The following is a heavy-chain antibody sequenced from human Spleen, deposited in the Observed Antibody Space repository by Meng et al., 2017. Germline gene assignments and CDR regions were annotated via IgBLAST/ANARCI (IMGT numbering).Heavy chain of an antibody. CDR1: DDSISSYY. J-gene: IGHJ4*02. V-gene: IGHV4-59*01. Sequence: SETLSLTCTVSDDSISSYYWNWIRQPPGKGLEWIGFIYHNGDTNYNPSLKSRVTISVDTSKNQFSLKLVSVTAADTAVYYCARSGAVSGTVDYWGQGTLVTVSS. CDR2: IYHNGDT. CDR3: ARSGAVSGTVDY. D-gene: IGHD6-19*01.